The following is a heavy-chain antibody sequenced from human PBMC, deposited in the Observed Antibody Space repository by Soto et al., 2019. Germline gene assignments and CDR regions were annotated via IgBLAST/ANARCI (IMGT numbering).Heavy chain of an antibody. CDR1: GGTFSNYA. D-gene: IGHD2-2*01. Sequence: QVQLVQSGAEVKKPGSSVKVSCKASGGTFSNYAFSWVRQVPGQGLEWMGGIIPIFETTNYAQKFQDRVTITADESTSTTYMELSSLSSEDTAVFFCARDMIPAAISYRYYAMDVWGQGTTVTVSS. CDR2: IIPIFETT. CDR3: ARDMIPAAISYRYYAMDV. J-gene: IGHJ6*02. V-gene: IGHV1-69*01.